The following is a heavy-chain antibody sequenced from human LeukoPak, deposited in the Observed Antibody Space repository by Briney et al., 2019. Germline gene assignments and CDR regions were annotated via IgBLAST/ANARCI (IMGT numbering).Heavy chain of an antibody. V-gene: IGHV3-21*01. CDR2: ISSSSSYI. J-gene: IGHJ3*02. D-gene: IGHD3-3*01. Sequence: GGSLRLSCAASGFTFSSYSMNWVRQAPGKGLEWVSSISSSSSYIYYADSVKGRFTISRDNAKNSLYLQMNSLRAEDTAVYYCARDYRFLEWLLSGGDAFDIWGQGTMVTVSS. CDR3: ARDYRFLEWLLSGGDAFDI. CDR1: GFTFSSYS.